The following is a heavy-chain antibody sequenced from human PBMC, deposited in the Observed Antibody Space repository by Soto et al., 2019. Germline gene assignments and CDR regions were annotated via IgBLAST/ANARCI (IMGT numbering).Heavy chain of an antibody. CDR1: GFTFSSYA. Sequence: GGSLRLSCAASGFTFSSYAMHWVRQAPGKGLEWVAVISYDGSNKYYADSVKGRFTISRDNSKNTLYLQMNSLRAEDTAVYYCAREEVGGSYYYYGMDVWGQGTTVTVSS. J-gene: IGHJ6*02. V-gene: IGHV3-30-3*01. CDR3: AREEVGGSYYYYGMDV. D-gene: IGHD6-25*01. CDR2: ISYDGSNK.